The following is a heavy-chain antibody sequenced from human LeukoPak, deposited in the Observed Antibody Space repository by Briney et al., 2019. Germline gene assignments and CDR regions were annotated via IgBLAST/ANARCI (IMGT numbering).Heavy chain of an antibody. D-gene: IGHD3-10*01. CDR3: AALLWFGELLP. Sequence: ASVKVFCKASGYSFIGYYIHWVRQAPGQGLEWMGRINPNNGGANYAQKFQGRVTMTRDTSISTAYMELSRLTSDDTAVYYCAALLWFGELLPWGQGTLVTVSS. J-gene: IGHJ5*02. CDR1: GYSFIGYY. CDR2: INPNNGGA. V-gene: IGHV1-2*02.